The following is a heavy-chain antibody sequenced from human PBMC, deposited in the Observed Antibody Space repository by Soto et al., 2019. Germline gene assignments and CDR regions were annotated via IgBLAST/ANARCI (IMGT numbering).Heavy chain of an antibody. J-gene: IGHJ4*02. V-gene: IGHV3-23*01. CDR3: ARWSYLDY. CDR1: GFSFGSYA. CDR2: ISGSDGKT. Sequence: GSLRLSCAASGFSFGSYALSWVRQAPGKGLEWVSTISGSDGKTFYADSVKGRFSISRDTSQSTLYLQMNSLRADDTAMYYCARWSYLDYWGQGTRVTVSS. D-gene: IGHD3-3*01.